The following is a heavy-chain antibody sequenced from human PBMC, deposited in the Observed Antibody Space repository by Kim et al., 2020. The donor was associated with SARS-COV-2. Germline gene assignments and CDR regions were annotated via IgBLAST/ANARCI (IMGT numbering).Heavy chain of an antibody. CDR3: AKWEVGATDDLDY. CDR2: ISYDGSNK. V-gene: IGHV3-30*18. D-gene: IGHD1-26*01. CDR1: GFTFSSYG. J-gene: IGHJ4*02. Sequence: GGSLRLSCAASGFTFSSYGMHWVRQAPGKGLEWVAVISYDGSNKYYADSVKGRFTISRDNSKNTLYLQMNSLRAEDTAVYYCAKWEVGATDDLDYWGQGTLVTVSS.